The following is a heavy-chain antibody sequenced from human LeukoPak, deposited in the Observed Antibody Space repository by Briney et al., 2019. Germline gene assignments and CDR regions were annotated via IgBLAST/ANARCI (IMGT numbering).Heavy chain of an antibody. J-gene: IGHJ5*02. D-gene: IGHD2-2*01. CDR1: GYSFTASS. CDR2: INPDIGAT. CDR3: GREGCFSTNCHVIGDDNWIDP. Sequence: ASVKDSCKASGYSFTASSMHWGRQAPGQGLEWMGWINPDIGATNYAQKFQSRLIMTRDTSISTAYLELSRMGSDDKEMYYCGREGCFSTNCHVIGDDNWIDPWGQGTLVTVSA. V-gene: IGHV1-2*02.